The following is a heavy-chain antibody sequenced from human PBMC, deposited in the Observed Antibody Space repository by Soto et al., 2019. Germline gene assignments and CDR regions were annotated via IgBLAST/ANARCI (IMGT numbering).Heavy chain of an antibody. CDR1: GGSISSGGYY. Sequence: SETLSLTCTVSGGSISSGGYYWSWIRQHPGKGLEWIGYIYYSGSTYYNPSLKSRVTISVDTSKNQFSLKLSSVTAADTAVYYCARAGYCSGGSCYSLYNWFDPWGQGTLVT. CDR2: IYYSGST. D-gene: IGHD2-15*01. J-gene: IGHJ5*02. CDR3: ARAGYCSGGSCYSLYNWFDP. V-gene: IGHV4-31*03.